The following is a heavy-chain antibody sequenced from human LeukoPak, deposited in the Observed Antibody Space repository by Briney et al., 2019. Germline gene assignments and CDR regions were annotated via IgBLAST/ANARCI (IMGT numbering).Heavy chain of an antibody. CDR1: ALTFSNAC. V-gene: IGHV3-7*01. CDR3: ARGPTNGQAFDY. D-gene: IGHD2-8*01. Sequence: GGSLRLSCAASALTFSNACMNWVRQAPGKGLEWVASIREDGSEKTSVDSVKGRFTISRDNAKNSLYLQMDSLRAEDTAVYYCARGPTNGQAFDYWGQGTLVSVSS. J-gene: IGHJ4*02. CDR2: IREDGSEK.